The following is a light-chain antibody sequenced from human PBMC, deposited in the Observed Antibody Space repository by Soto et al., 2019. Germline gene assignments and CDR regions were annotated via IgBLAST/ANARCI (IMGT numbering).Light chain of an antibody. CDR3: HQSYSTWT. Sequence: EIQMTQSPSAVSAPVGDRVTITCRASQSISSYLNWYQQKPGKAPKLLIYAASSLQSGVPSRFSGSGSGTDFTLTISSLQPEDFATYYCHQSYSTWTFCQRSNADI. CDR2: AAS. CDR1: QSISSY. J-gene: IGKJ1*01. V-gene: IGKV1-39*01.